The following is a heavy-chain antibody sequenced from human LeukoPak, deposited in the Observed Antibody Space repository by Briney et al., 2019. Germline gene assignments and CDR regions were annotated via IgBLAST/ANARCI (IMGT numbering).Heavy chain of an antibody. J-gene: IGHJ4*02. D-gene: IGHD4-17*01. CDR3: ASRHDSGPY. V-gene: IGHV4-38-2*01. CDR1: GYSISSGYY. CDR2: IYHSGNT. Sequence: SETLSLTCSVSGYSISSGYYWGWIRQPPGKGLEWIGSIYHSGNTYYNPSLKSRLTISVDKSNNQFSLKLTSVTAADTAVYYCASRHDSGPYWGQGTLVTVSS.